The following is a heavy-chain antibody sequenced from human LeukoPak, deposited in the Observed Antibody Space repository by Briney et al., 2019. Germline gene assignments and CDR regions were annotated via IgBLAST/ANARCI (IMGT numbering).Heavy chain of an antibody. Sequence: GGSLRLSCAASGFTVSSNYMSWVRQAPGKGLEWVSVIYSGGSTYYADSVKGRFTISRDNSKNTLYLQMNSLRAEDTAVYYCASEDANPGIAVAGTNNYWGQGTLVTVSS. CDR1: GFTVSSNY. CDR3: ASEDANPGIAVAGTNNY. D-gene: IGHD6-19*01. CDR2: IYSGGST. V-gene: IGHV3-53*05. J-gene: IGHJ4*02.